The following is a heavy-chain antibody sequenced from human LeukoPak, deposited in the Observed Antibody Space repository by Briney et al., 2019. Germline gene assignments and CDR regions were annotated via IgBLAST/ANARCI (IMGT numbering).Heavy chain of an antibody. D-gene: IGHD4-23*01. CDR3: AREVGGNLGDAFDI. Sequence: GGSLRLSCAASGSTFSNYWMHWVRQAPGKGLVWVSRINSDGSTATYADSVKGRFTTSRDNAKKTLYVQMNSLRAEDTAVYYCAREVGGNLGDAFDIWGQGTMVTVSS. J-gene: IGHJ3*02. V-gene: IGHV3-74*03. CDR2: INSDGSTA. CDR1: GSTFSNYW.